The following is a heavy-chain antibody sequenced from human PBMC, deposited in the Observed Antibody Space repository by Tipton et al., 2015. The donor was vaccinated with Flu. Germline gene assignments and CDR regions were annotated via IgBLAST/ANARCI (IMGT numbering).Heavy chain of an antibody. CDR1: GGSISNYV. J-gene: IGHJ4*02. CDR2: VHYTEGA. D-gene: IGHD6-19*01. V-gene: IGHV4-59*08. CDR3: ARSGKLAEYY. Sequence: TLSLTCSVSGGSISNYVWTWIRQSPRKGLEWIGYVHYTEGAMYNPSLRSRVTISVDTSKNQFSLNLTFVTAADTAVYYCARSGKLAEYYWGQGTLVTVSS.